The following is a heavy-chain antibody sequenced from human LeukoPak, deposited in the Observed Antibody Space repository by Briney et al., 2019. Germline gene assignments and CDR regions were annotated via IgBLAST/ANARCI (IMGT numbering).Heavy chain of an antibody. D-gene: IGHD1-1*01. CDR3: ARGGTYIWFDP. CDR1: GYTFTSYN. J-gene: IGHJ5*02. CDR2: ISAYNGDT. V-gene: IGHV1-18*04. Sequence: ASVKVSCKASGYTFTSYNINWVRQAPGQGLEWMGWISAYNGDTNYAQKFQGRVTMTTDTATSTAFVELRSLRSDDTAVYYCARGGTYIWFDPWGHGTLVTVSS.